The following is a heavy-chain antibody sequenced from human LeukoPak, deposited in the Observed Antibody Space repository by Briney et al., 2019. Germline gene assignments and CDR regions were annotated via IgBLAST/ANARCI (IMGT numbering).Heavy chain of an antibody. V-gene: IGHV3-11*01. CDR3: AKDMGSYSSGWYRERDYYGMDV. D-gene: IGHD6-19*01. J-gene: IGHJ6*02. CDR1: GFTFGDYY. CDR2: ISSRGNTI. Sequence: GGSLRLSCAASGFTFGDYYMSWIRQAPGKGLEWISYISSRGNTIYYADSVKGRFTISRDNSKNSLYLQMNSLRTEDTALYYCAKDMGSYSSGWYRERDYYGMDVWGQGTTVTVSS.